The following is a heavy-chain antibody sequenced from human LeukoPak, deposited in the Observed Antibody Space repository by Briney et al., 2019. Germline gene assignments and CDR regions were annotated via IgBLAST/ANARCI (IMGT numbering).Heavy chain of an antibody. CDR3: AREDYRGSSGHNWFDP. CDR1: GYTFTSYY. CDR2: INPSGGST. Sequence: ASVKVSCKASGYTFTSYYMHWVRQAPGQGLEWMGIINPSGGSTSYAQRFQGRVTMTRDTSTSTVYMELSSLRSEDTAVYYCAREDYRGSSGHNWFDPWGQGTLVTVSS. D-gene: IGHD6-19*01. J-gene: IGHJ5*02. V-gene: IGHV1-46*01.